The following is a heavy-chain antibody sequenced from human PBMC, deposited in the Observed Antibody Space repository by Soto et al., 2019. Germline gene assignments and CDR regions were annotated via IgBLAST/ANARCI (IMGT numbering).Heavy chain of an antibody. D-gene: IGHD3-10*01. CDR3: ARLDITMVRGVTEGMDV. J-gene: IGHJ6*02. V-gene: IGHV4-39*01. Sequence: SETLSLTCTVSGGSICSSSYDWGWIRQPPGKGLEWIGSIYYSGSTYYNPSLKSRVTISVDTSKNQFSLKLSSVTAADTAVYYCARLDITMVRGVTEGMDVWGQGTTVTVSS. CDR2: IYYSGST. CDR1: GGSICSSSYD.